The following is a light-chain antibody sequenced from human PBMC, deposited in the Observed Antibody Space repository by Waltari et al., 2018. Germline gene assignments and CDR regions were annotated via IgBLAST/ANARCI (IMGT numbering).Light chain of an antibody. CDR1: SRDLGAYNF. V-gene: IGLV2-14*03. CDR2: DVN. CDR3: SSYTTGSTRYV. Sequence: QSALTQPASASGSPGQSITTSCPGTSRDLGAYNFVSWYQKHPGKAPKVMIYDVNNRPSGVSSRFSGSKSGNTASLTISGLQAEDEADYYCSSYTTGSTRYVFGSGTKVTVL. J-gene: IGLJ1*01.